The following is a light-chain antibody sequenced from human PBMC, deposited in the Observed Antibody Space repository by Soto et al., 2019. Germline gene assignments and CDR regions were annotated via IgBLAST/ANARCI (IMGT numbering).Light chain of an antibody. J-gene: IGKJ4*01. CDR2: ATS. Sequence: IQMTQSPSSLSASLGDRVTITCRASENIDNYLNWYQHKPGKAPKLLIYATSTLQSGVPARFSGSGSGTEFTLTISSLQAEDFATYFCQESYSTPAVSFGGGTKVDIK. CDR3: QESYSTPAVS. V-gene: IGKV1-39*01. CDR1: ENIDNY.